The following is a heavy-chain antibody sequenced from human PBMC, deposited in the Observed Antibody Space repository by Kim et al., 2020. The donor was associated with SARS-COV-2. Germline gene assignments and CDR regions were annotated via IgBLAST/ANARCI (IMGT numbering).Heavy chain of an antibody. CDR3: ARGGLRLGELSLKSGGSRANFDY. V-gene: IGHV1-2*05. CDR2: INPNSGGT. D-gene: IGHD3-16*02. Sequence: ASVKVSCKASGYTFTGYYMHWVRQAPGQGLEWMGRINPNSGGTNYAQKFQGRVTMTRDTSISTAYMELSRLRSDDTVVYYCARGGLRLGELSLKSGGSRANFDYWGQGTLVTVSS. J-gene: IGHJ4*02. CDR1: GYTFTGYY.